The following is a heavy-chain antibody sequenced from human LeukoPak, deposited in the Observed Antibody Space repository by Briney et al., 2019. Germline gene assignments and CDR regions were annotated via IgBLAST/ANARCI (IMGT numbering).Heavy chain of an antibody. D-gene: IGHD6-19*01. CDR1: GYTFTSYY. V-gene: IGHV1-46*01. Sequence: GASVKVSCKASGYTFTSYYMHWVRQAPGQRLEWMGGINPSGGSTSYAQKFQGRVTMTSDTSTSTVYLELSSLRFEDTAVYYCARVYNSGWPIDDWGQGTLVTVSS. CDR2: INPSGGST. J-gene: IGHJ4*02. CDR3: ARVYNSGWPIDD.